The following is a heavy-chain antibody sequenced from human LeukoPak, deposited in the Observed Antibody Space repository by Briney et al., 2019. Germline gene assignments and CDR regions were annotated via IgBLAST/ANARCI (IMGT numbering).Heavy chain of an antibody. V-gene: IGHV1-69*05. Sequence: ASVKVSCKASGGTFSSYAISWVRQAPGQGLEWMGGIIPIFGTANYAQKFQGRVTITTDESTSTAYMELSSLRSEDTAVYYCARDRGRHVGPSDYWGQGTLVTVSS. J-gene: IGHJ4*02. CDR3: ARDRGRHVGPSDY. D-gene: IGHD3-16*01. CDR2: IIPIFGTA. CDR1: GGTFSSYA.